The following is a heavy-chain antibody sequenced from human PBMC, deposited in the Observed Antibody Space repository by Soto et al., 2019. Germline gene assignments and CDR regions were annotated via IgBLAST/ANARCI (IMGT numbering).Heavy chain of an antibody. CDR3: ARGFYDFGVP. CDR2: INPIGGST. D-gene: IGHD3-3*01. CDR1: GGTFSSYA. V-gene: IGHV1-46*01. Sequence: ASVKVSCKASGGTFSSYAISWVRQAPGQGLEWMGIINPIGGSTNYAQKFQGRVTMTRDTSTSTVYMELSSLRSEDTAVYYCARGFYDFGVPWGQGTLVTVSS. J-gene: IGHJ5*02.